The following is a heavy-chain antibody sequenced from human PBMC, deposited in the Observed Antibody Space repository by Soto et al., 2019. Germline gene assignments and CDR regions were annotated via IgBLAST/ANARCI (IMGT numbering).Heavy chain of an antibody. Sequence: PGGSLRLSCAASGFTFSSYAMSWVRQAPGKGLEWVSAISGSGGSTYYADSVKGRFTISRDNSKNTLYLQMNSLRAEDTAVYYCAKDLGIAVAYYYMDFWGKGTTVTVSS. V-gene: IGHV3-23*01. J-gene: IGHJ6*03. CDR3: AKDLGIAVAYYYMDF. D-gene: IGHD6-19*01. CDR1: GFTFSSYA. CDR2: ISGSGGST.